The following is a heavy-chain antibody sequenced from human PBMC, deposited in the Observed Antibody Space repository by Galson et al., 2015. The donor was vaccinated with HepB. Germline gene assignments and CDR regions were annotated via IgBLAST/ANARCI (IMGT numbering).Heavy chain of an antibody. V-gene: IGHV1-2*06. Sequence: SVKVSCKASGYTFTGYYMHWVRQAPGQGLEWMGRINPNSGGTNYAQKFQGRVTMTRDTSISTAYMELSRLRSDDTAVYYCAREYGSRAPNDYWGQGTLVTVSS. D-gene: IGHD2-15*01. CDR2: INPNSGGT. CDR1: GYTFTGYY. CDR3: AREYGSRAPNDY. J-gene: IGHJ4*02.